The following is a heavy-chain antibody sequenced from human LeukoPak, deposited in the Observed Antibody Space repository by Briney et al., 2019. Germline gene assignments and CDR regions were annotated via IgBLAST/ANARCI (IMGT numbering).Heavy chain of an antibody. D-gene: IGHD6-13*01. CDR1: GGSISSYY. CDR3: ATYVIAAAGTGYFQH. CDR2: IYTSGST. Sequence: PSETLSLTCTVSGGSISSYYWSWIRQPAGKGLEWIGRIYTSGSTNYNPSLKSRVTMSVDTSKNQFSLKLSSVTAADTAVYYCATYVIAAAGTGYFQHWGQAPWSPSPQ. J-gene: IGHJ1*01. V-gene: IGHV4-4*07.